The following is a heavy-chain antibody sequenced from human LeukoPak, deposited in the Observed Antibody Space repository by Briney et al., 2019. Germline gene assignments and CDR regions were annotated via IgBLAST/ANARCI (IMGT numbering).Heavy chain of an antibody. D-gene: IGHD2-15*01. CDR3: ARETGYCSGGSCYISYYYYYYMDV. Sequence: SETLSLTCTVSGGSISSYYWSWIRQPAGKGLEWIGRIYTSGSTNYSPSLKSRVTMSVDTSKNQFSLKLSSVTAADTAVYYCARETGYCSGGSCYISYYYYYYMDVWGKGTTVTISS. CDR1: GGSISSYY. J-gene: IGHJ6*03. V-gene: IGHV4-4*07. CDR2: IYTSGST.